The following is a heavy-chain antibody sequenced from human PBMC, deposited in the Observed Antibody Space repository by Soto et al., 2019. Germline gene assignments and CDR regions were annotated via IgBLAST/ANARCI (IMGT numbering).Heavy chain of an antibody. CDR2: ISGSGGST. Sequence: EVQLLESGGGLVQPGGSLRLSCAASGFTFSSYAMSWVRQAPGKGLEWVSAISGSGGSTYYADSVKGRFTISRDNSKNTLYLQMNILRAEDTAVDYCAKVAFLLGLHLGELSLRGRPYYFDYWGQGTLVTVSS. CDR3: AKVAFLLGLHLGELSLRGRPYYFDY. V-gene: IGHV3-23*01. D-gene: IGHD3-16*02. CDR1: GFTFSSYA. J-gene: IGHJ4*02.